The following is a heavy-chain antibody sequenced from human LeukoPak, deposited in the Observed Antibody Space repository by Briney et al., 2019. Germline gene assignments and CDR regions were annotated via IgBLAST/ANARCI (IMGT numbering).Heavy chain of an antibody. Sequence: SETLSLTCAVYGGSFSGYYWSWIRQPPGKGLEWIGEINHSGSTNYNPSLKSRVTISVDTSKNQFSLKLSSVTAADTAVYYCARGQNFWSGYYRGNWFDPWGQGTLVTVSS. V-gene: IGHV4-34*01. CDR2: INHSGST. J-gene: IGHJ5*02. CDR1: GGSFSGYY. D-gene: IGHD3-3*01. CDR3: ARGQNFWSGYYRGNWFDP.